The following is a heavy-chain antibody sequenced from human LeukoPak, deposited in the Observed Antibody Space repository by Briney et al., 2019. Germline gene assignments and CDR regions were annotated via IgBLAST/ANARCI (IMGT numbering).Heavy chain of an antibody. J-gene: IGHJ5*02. CDR3: ARGALITMIATGGFDP. V-gene: IGHV4-39*07. Sequence: SETLSLICTVSGGSISSSSYYWGWIRQPPGKGLEWIGSIYYSGSTYYNPSLKSRVTISVDTSKNQFSLKLSSVTAADTAVYYCARGALITMIATGGFDPWGQGTLVTVSS. D-gene: IGHD3-22*01. CDR2: IYYSGST. CDR1: GGSISSSSYY.